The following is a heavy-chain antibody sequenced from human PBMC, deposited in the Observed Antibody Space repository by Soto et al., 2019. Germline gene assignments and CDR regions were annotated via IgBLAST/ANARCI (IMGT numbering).Heavy chain of an antibody. V-gene: IGHV1-69*01. CDR3: ARSQGSSTSLEIYYYYYYGMDV. D-gene: IGHD2-2*01. Sequence: QVQLVQSGAEVKKPGSSVKVSCKASGGTFSSYAISWVRQAPGQGLEWMGGIIPISDTTNYAQKFQGRVTITADECTSTAYTELSSPRSEDTAVYYCARSQGSSTSLEIYYYYYYGMDVWGQGTTVTVSS. CDR1: GGTFSSYA. CDR2: IIPISDTT. J-gene: IGHJ6*02.